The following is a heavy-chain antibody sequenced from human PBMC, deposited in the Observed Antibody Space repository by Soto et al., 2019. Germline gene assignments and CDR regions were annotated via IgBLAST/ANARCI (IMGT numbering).Heavy chain of an antibody. CDR2: ISPNGAGT. CDR3: AKLYYYDSTGFFRYFEY. Sequence: EVRLLESGGGLVQPGGSLRLSCAASGFTFGSYAMSWVRQAPGKGLEWVSLISPNGAGTGYADSVKGRSTISRDNFKSTLYLQMNSLRAEDTAVYYCAKLYYYDSTGFFRYFEYWGQGTLVTVSS. J-gene: IGHJ4*02. D-gene: IGHD3-22*01. CDR1: GFTFGSYA. V-gene: IGHV3-23*01.